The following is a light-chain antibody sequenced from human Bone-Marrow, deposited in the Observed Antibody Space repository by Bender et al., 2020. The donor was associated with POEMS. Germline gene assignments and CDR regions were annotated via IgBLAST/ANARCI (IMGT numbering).Light chain of an antibody. Sequence: SYELTQPPSVSVSPGQTASITCSGDELGDKYTCWYQQKPGQSPILVIYQDGKRPAGIPERFAGTTSGNTATLTISGTQAMDEADYYCQAGDSNSAQVFGGGTKLTVL. CDR1: ELGDKY. V-gene: IGLV3-1*01. J-gene: IGLJ3*02. CDR2: QDG. CDR3: QAGDSNSAQV.